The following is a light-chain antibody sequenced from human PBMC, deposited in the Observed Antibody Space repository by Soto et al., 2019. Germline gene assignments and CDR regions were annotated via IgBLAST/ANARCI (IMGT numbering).Light chain of an antibody. CDR3: QKYDSAPFT. CDR2: AAS. V-gene: IGKV1-27*01. Sequence: DIQLTQSPSSLSASVGDRVSLTCRASQGISNDLAWYRQKPGKVPNLLIYAASTLQLGVPSRFSGGGSGTDFTLTISSLQPEDVATYYCQKYDSAPFTFGPGTKVDIK. J-gene: IGKJ3*01. CDR1: QGISND.